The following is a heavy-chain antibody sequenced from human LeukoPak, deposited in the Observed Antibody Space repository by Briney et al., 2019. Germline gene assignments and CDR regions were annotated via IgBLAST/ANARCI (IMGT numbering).Heavy chain of an antibody. Sequence: SETLSLTCAVYGGSFSGYYWSWIRQPPGKGLEWIGEINHSGSTNYNPSLKSRVTILVDTSKNQFSLKLSSVTAADTAVYYCARQPLELPYYYYYMDVWGKGTTVTVSS. J-gene: IGHJ6*03. CDR1: GGSFSGYY. CDR2: INHSGST. CDR3: ARQPLELPYYYYYMDV. D-gene: IGHD1-7*01. V-gene: IGHV4-34*01.